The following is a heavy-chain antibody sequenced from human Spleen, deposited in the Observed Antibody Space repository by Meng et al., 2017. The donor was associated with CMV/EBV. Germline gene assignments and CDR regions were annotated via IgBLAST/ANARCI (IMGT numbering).Heavy chain of an antibody. CDR1: GGSISSYY. V-gene: IGHV4-34*01. Sequence: SETLSLTCTVSGGSISSYYWSWIRQPPGKGLEWIGEINHSGSTNYNPSLKSRVTISVDTSKNQFSLKLSSVTAADTAVYYCARIVTGYYDSSGYYSRYYYYGMDVWGQGTTVTVSS. J-gene: IGHJ6*02. D-gene: IGHD3-22*01. CDR2: INHSGST. CDR3: ARIVTGYYDSSGYYSRYYYYGMDV.